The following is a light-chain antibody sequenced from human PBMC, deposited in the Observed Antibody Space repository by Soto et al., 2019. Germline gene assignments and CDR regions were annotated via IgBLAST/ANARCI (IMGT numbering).Light chain of an antibody. CDR1: QNVGRNY. J-gene: IGKJ4*01. V-gene: IGKV3-20*01. Sequence: EIALTQSPGTLSLSPGERATLSCRASQNVGRNYVAWYQQKPGQAPRLLIFAASGRVTGIPDRFSGSGSGTDFTLTITRLEPEDFALYFCQQYGSSPLTFGGGT. CDR3: QQYGSSPLT. CDR2: AAS.